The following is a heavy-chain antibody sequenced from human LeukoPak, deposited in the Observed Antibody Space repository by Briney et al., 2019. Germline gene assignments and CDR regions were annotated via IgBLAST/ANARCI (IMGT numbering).Heavy chain of an antibody. CDR3: ATDLGSSWYLDAFDI. CDR1: GYSFTNYD. J-gene: IGHJ3*02. CDR2: MNPKSGDT. D-gene: IGHD6-13*01. Sequence: ASVKVSCKASGYSFTNYDINWVRQATGQGLEWMGWMNPKSGDTGYSQKFQGRVTMTEDTSTDTAYMELSGLRSEDTAVYYCATDLGSSWYLDAFDIWGQGTMVTVSS. V-gene: IGHV1-8*02.